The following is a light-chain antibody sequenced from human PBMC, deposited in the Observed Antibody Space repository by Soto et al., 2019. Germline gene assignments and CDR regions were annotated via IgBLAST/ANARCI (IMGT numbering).Light chain of an antibody. Sequence: TKSLALVSTCTKNRRNIRCRMSQGISSYLAWYQQKPGKAPELLIYAASTLQSGVPSRFSGSGSGTDFTLTISFLQSEDFASYYRQLYSRLPWRFGQGTKVDI. CDR3: QLYSRLPWR. V-gene: IGKV1D-8*01. CDR2: AAS. CDR1: QGISSY. J-gene: IGKJ1*01.